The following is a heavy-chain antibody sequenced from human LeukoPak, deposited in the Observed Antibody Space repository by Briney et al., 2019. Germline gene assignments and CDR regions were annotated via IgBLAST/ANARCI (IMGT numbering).Heavy chain of an antibody. CDR3: ARDWSHRCFDY. J-gene: IGHJ4*02. Sequence: GGSLRLSCAASGFTVSSNYMSWVRQAPGKGLEWVSIIYSGGSTYYADSVKGRFTISRDNSKNTLYLQMNSLRAEDTAVYYCARDWSHRCFDYWGQGTLVTVSS. CDR1: GFTVSSNY. V-gene: IGHV3-53*01. CDR2: IYSGGST. D-gene: IGHD3-3*01.